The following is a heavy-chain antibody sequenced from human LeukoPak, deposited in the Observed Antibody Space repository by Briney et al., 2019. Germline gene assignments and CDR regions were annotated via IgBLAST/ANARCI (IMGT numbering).Heavy chain of an antibody. Sequence: ASVKVSCKATGYTFTIYDINWVRQAAGQGLEWMGWMNPDSGNTDFAQKFQGRVTMTRNTSISTAYMELSSLTSEDTAVYYCAVHLPGDYLDPWGQGTLVTVSS. D-gene: IGHD4-17*01. V-gene: IGHV1-8*01. CDR3: AVHLPGDYLDP. CDR2: MNPDSGNT. J-gene: IGHJ5*02. CDR1: GYTFTIYD.